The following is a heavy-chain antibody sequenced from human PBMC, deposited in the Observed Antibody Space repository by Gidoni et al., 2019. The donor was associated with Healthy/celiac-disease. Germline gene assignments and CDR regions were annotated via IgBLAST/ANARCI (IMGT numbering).Heavy chain of an antibody. V-gene: IGHV1-69*01. CDR3: AREGYCSSTSCSDGAVAGPYYYYGMDV. Sequence: GGTLSSYAISWVRQAPGQGLEWMGGIIPIFGTANYAQKFQGRVTITADESTSTAYMELSSLRSEDTAVYYCAREGYCSSTSCSDGAVAGPYYYYGMDVWGQGTTVTVSS. CDR1: GGTLSSYA. J-gene: IGHJ6*02. CDR2: IIPIFGTA. D-gene: IGHD2-2*01.